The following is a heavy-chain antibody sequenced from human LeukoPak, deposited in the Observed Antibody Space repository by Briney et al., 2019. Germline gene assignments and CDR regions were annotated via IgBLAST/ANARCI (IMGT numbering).Heavy chain of an antibody. CDR3: ARDIIVGATHYYYGMDV. D-gene: IGHD1-26*01. CDR1: GYTFTSYG. Sequence: GASVKVSCKASGYTFTSYGISWVRQAPGQGLEWMGWISAYNGNTNYAQKLQGRVTMTTDTSTSTAYMELRSLRSDDTAVYYCARDIIVGATHYYYGMDVWGQGTTVTVSS. V-gene: IGHV1-18*01. CDR2: ISAYNGNT. J-gene: IGHJ6*02.